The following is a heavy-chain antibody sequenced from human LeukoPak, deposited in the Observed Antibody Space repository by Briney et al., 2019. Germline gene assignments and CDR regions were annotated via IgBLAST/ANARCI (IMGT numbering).Heavy chain of an antibody. D-gene: IGHD2-15*01. CDR3: VKDPGWELLFFDY. CDR2: ISGSGDST. V-gene: IGHV3-23*01. J-gene: IGHJ4*02. Sequence: PGGSLRLSCAASGFTFRSYAMSWVRQAPGKGLEWVSGISGSGDSTYYADSVKGRFTISRDNSKNTLYMKMNSLRGDDTAVYYCVKDPGWELLFFDYWGQGTLVTVSS. CDR1: GFTFRSYA.